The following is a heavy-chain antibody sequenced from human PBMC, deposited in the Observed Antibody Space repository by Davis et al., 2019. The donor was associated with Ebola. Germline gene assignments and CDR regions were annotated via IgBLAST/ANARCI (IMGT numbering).Heavy chain of an antibody. CDR1: GGSISSSSYY. CDR2: ISYSGGT. D-gene: IGHD6-13*01. CDR3: ARLISTYSSTWWDY. V-gene: IGHV4-39*01. Sequence: SESLSLTCTVSGGSISSSSYYWGWLRQPPGKGLEWIGSISYSGGTYYKPSLKSRVTISVDTSKNQFSLKLSSVAAADTALYYCARLISTYSSTWWDYWGQGTLVTVSS. J-gene: IGHJ4*02.